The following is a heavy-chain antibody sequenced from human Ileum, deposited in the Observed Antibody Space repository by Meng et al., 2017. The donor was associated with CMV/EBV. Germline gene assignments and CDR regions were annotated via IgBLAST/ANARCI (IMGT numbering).Heavy chain of an antibody. D-gene: IGHD3-3*01. CDR3: ARNVGFYSSQIAY. CDR2: VYYSGTT. V-gene: IGHV4-39*07. J-gene: IGHJ4*02. CDR1: GGPTPSSTYY. Sequence: VSGPGLVTHSATLSPTCTAPGGPTPSSTYYWGWIRHPPGQGLEWIGSVYYSGTTYYNPSLKSRVNMSIDTSKNRFSLKLSSATAADTAVYYCARNVGFYSSQIAYWGQGALVTVSS.